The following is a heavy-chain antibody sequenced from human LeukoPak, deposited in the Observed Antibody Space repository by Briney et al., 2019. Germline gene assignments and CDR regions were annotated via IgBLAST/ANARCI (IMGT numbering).Heavy chain of an antibody. CDR2: INPNSGGT. D-gene: IGHD2-15*01. Sequence: GASVKVSCKASGYTFTGYYMHWVRQTPGQGLEWMGRINPNSGGTNYAQKFQGRVTMTRDTSISTAYMELSRLRSDDTAVYYCARGPRYCSGGSCYGLIDYWGQGTLVTVSS. CDR3: ARGPRYCSGGSCYGLIDY. CDR1: GYTFTGYY. V-gene: IGHV1-2*06. J-gene: IGHJ4*02.